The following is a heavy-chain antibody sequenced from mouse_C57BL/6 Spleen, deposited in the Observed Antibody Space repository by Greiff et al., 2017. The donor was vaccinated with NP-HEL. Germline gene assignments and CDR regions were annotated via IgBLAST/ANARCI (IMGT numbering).Heavy chain of an antibody. CDR2: IRNKANGYTT. CDR3: ARGLLYAMDY. V-gene: IGHV7-3*01. J-gene: IGHJ4*01. D-gene: IGHD2-1*01. Sequence: EVKLMESGGGLVQPGGSLSLSCAASGFTFTDYYMSWVRQPPGKALEWLGFIRNKANGYTTEYSASVKGRFTISRDNSQSILYLQMNALRAEDSATYYCARGLLYAMDYWGQGTSVTVSS. CDR1: GFTFTDYY.